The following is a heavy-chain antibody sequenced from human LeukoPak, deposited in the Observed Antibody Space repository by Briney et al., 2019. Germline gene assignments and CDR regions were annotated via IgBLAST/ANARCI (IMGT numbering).Heavy chain of an antibody. CDR1: GGSISSGGYY. CDR3: AREGRYCSSTSCPGGFDY. J-gene: IGHJ4*02. CDR2: IYHSGST. D-gene: IGHD2-2*01. V-gene: IGHV4-30-2*01. Sequence: PSQTLSLTCTVSGGSISSGGYYWSWIRQPPGKGLEWIGYIYHSGSTYYNPSLKSRVTISVDTSKNQFSLKLSSVTAADTAVYYCAREGRYCSSTSCPGGFDYWGQGTLVTVSS.